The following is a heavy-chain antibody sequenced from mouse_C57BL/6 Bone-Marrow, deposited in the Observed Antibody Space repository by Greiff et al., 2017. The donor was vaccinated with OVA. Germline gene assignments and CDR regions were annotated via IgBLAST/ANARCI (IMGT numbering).Heavy chain of an antibody. CDR3: ARSGDYFDY. Sequence: VQLKQPGAELVRPGTSVKLSCKASGYTFTSYWMHWVKQRPGQGLEWIGVIDPSDSYTNYNQKFKGKATLTVDTSSSTAYMQLSSLTSEDSAVYYCARSGDYFDYWGQGTTLTVSS. CDR1: GYTFTSYW. J-gene: IGHJ2*01. D-gene: IGHD3-2*02. CDR2: IDPSDSYT. V-gene: IGHV1-59*01.